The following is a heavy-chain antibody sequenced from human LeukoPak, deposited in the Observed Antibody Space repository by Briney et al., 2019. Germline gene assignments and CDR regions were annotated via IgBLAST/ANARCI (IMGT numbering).Heavy chain of an antibody. J-gene: IGHJ6*02. V-gene: IGHV4-61*02. Sequence: SETLSLTCTVSGVSISSGSYYWSRIRQPAGKGLEWIGRIYTSGSTNYNPSLKSRVTISVDTSKNQFSLKLSSVTAADTAVYYCARGSYDMPYGMDVWGQGTTVTVSS. CDR3: ARGSYDMPYGMDV. D-gene: IGHD3-9*01. CDR2: IYTSGST. CDR1: GVSISSGSYY.